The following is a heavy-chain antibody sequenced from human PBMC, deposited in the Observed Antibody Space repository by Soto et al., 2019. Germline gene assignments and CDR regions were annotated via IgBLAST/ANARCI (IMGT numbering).Heavy chain of an antibody. J-gene: IGHJ4*02. Sequence: PGGSLRLSCAASGFTFSSYGMHWVRQAPGKGLEWVAVISYDGSNKYYADSVKGRFTISRDNSKNTLYLQMNSLRAEDTAVYYCAKDPGYSYGYYFDYWGQGTLVTVSS. CDR1: GFTFSSYG. D-gene: IGHD5-18*01. CDR3: AKDPGYSYGYYFDY. V-gene: IGHV3-30*18. CDR2: ISYDGSNK.